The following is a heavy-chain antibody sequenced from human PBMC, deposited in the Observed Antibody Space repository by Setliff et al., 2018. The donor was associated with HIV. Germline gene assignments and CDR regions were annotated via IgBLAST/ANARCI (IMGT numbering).Heavy chain of an antibody. J-gene: IGHJ3*02. CDR2: ISSSGSYI. CDR3: ARSRSTRDAFDI. CDR1: GFTFIDYA. V-gene: IGHV3-21*01. Sequence: SCAASGFTFIDYALNWVRQAPGKGLEWVSSISSSGSYIYYAPSLKGRFTISRDYASNSLYLEMNSLRAEDTAVYYCARSRSTRDAFDIWGQGTMVTVSS. D-gene: IGHD1-1*01.